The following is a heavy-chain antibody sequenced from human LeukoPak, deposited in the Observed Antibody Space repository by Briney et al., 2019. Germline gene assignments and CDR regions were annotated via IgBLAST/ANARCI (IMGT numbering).Heavy chain of an antibody. CDR1: GFTLSDYY. Sequence: GGSLRLSCAASGFTLSDYYMSWIRQAPGKGLEWVSYISSSSSYTNYADSVKGRFTISRDNAKNSLYLQMNSLRAEDTAVYYCASYSTVTLFQHWGQGTLVTVSS. D-gene: IGHD4-17*01. CDR2: ISSSSSYT. J-gene: IGHJ1*01. CDR3: ASYSTVTLFQH. V-gene: IGHV3-11*06.